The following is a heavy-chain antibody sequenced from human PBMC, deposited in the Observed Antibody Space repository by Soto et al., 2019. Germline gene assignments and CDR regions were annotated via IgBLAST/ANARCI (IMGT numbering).Heavy chain of an antibody. Sequence: GASGKVCCKASGYTFTSYAMHWVRQAPGQRLEWLGWINAGNGNTKYSQKFQGRVTITRDTSASTAYMELSSLRSEDTAVYYCARDVKYCTNGVCSKRNWFDPWGQGTLVTVSS. CDR2: INAGNGNT. J-gene: IGHJ5*02. CDR1: GYTFTSYA. CDR3: ARDVKYCTNGVCSKRNWFDP. D-gene: IGHD2-8*01. V-gene: IGHV1-3*01.